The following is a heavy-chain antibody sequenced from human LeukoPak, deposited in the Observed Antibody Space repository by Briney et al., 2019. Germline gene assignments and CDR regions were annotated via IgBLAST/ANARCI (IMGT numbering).Heavy chain of an antibody. CDR2: IKQDGSEK. CDR1: RFTFSSYW. V-gene: IGHV3-7*01. J-gene: IGHJ4*02. Sequence: GGCLRLSCAASRFTFSSYWMSWVRQAPGKGLEWVANIKQDGSEKYYVDSVKGRFTISRDNAKNSLYLQMNSLRAEDTAVYYCARDTPPYCSGGSCYFDYWGQGTLVTVSS. D-gene: IGHD2-15*01. CDR3: ARDTPPYCSGGSCYFDY.